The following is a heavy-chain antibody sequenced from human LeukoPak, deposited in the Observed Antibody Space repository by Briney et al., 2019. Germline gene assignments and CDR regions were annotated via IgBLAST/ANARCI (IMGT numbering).Heavy chain of an antibody. Sequence: ASVKVSCKASGYTLTGYYLHWVRQAPGQGLEWVGCINPNTGATHSAQKFQGRITMTRDSSISTAYMDLSRLRSDDTAVYYCARDRVGSGWPRPYYFEVWGQGTLVTVSS. D-gene: IGHD6-19*01. CDR2: INPNTGAT. V-gene: IGHV1-2*02. J-gene: IGHJ4*02. CDR3: ARDRVGSGWPRPYYFEV. CDR1: GYTLTGYY.